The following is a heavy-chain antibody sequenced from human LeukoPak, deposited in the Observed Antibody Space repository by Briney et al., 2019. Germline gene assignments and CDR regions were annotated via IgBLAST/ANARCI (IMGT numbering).Heavy chain of an antibody. CDR3: ARVLDTYCGGDCPGFIDY. CDR1: GGTFSSYA. J-gene: IGHJ4*02. V-gene: IGHV1-69*13. Sequence: GASVKVSCKASGGTFSSYAISWVRQAPGQGLEWMGGIIPIFGTANYAQKFQGRVTITADESTSTAYMELSSLRSEDTAVYYCARVLDTYCGGDCPGFIDYWGQGTLVTVSS. D-gene: IGHD2-21*02. CDR2: IIPIFGTA.